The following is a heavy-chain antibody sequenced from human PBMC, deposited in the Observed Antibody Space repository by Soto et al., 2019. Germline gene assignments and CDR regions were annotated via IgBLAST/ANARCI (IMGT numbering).Heavy chain of an antibody. CDR2: INPNSGGT. Sequence: GASVKVSCKASGYTFTGYYMHWVRQAPGQGLEWMGWINPNSGGTNYAQKFQGRVTMTRDTSISTAYMELSRLRSDDTAVYYCARGPYSTVTTDCMDVWGQGTTVTVSS. D-gene: IGHD4-17*01. CDR3: ARGPYSTVTTDCMDV. J-gene: IGHJ6*02. V-gene: IGHV1-2*02. CDR1: GYTFTGYY.